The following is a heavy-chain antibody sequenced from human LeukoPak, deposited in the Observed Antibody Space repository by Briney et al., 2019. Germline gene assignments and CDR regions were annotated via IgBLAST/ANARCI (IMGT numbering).Heavy chain of an antibody. CDR1: GGSISSGGYS. D-gene: IGHD2-2*01. CDR2: ISYSGST. Sequence: PSQTLSLTCAVSGGSISSGGYSWIWIRQLPGKGLECITYISYSGSTYYNPSLKRRVTISVDTSKNQFSLRLSSVPAADTAVYYCARMPVGWWFDPWGQGTLVTVSS. V-gene: IGHV4-31*11. J-gene: IGHJ5*02. CDR3: ARMPVGWWFDP.